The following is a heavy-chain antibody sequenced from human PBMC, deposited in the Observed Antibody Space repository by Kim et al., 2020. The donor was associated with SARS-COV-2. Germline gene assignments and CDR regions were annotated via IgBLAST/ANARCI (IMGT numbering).Heavy chain of an antibody. CDR3: AKGWDQLLSGAFDH. Sequence: GGSLRLSCAASGFTFSSGVMHWVRQAPGKGLEWVAVLSYGGAYEYYADSVKGRFTISRDNSKNTLYLQMNSLRAEDTAVYYCAKGWDQLLSGAFDHWGRGTLVTVSS. CDR1: GFTFSSGV. J-gene: IGHJ5*02. V-gene: IGHV3-30*18. D-gene: IGHD3-10*01. CDR2: LSYGGAYE.